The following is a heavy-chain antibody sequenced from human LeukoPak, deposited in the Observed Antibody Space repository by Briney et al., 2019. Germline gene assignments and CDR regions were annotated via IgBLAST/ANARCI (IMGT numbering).Heavy chain of an antibody. D-gene: IGHD3-9*01. CDR2: ISGHNGDT. CDR1: GYTFTSHG. J-gene: IGHJ4*02. CDR3: ARDWDILPGYDHFDY. Sequence: ASVKVSCKASGYTFTSHGISWVRQAPGQGLEWVGWISGHNGDTNYAQKVQSRVTMTTDTSTSKDYTEVRSLRSDDTALYYCARDWDILPGYDHFDYWGQGTLVTVSS. V-gene: IGHV1-18*01.